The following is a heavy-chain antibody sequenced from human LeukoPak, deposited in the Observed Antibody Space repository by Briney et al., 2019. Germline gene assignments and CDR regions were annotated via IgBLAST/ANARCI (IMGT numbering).Heavy chain of an antibody. CDR1: GYSISSGYY. CDR2: IYHSGST. J-gene: IGHJ4*02. CDR3: ARASYGYGSGRRDDY. D-gene: IGHD3-10*01. Sequence: SETLTLTCTVSGYSISSGYYWGWIRQPPGKGLEWIGNIYHSGSTYYNSSLKSRVTISVDTSKNQFSLKLSSVTAADTAVYYCARASYGYGSGRRDDYWGQGTLVTVSS. V-gene: IGHV4-38-2*02.